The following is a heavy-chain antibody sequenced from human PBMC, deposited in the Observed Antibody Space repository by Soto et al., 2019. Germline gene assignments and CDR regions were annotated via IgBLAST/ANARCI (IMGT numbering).Heavy chain of an antibody. V-gene: IGHV3-30-3*01. Sequence: QVQLVESGGGVVQPGRSLRLSCVASGFSFSSHATHWVRQAPGKGLEWLAFISYDGNHKGYADSVKGRFTISRDNSKSTLFLQLNSLRAEDTAVYYCVAEYGTKEFDKWGQGTMVTVSS. J-gene: IGHJ3*02. CDR2: ISYDGNHK. D-gene: IGHD4-17*01. CDR1: GFSFSSHA. CDR3: VAEYGTKEFDK.